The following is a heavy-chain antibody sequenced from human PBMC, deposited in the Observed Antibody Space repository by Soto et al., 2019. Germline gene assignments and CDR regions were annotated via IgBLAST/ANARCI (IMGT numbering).Heavy chain of an antibody. CDR2: IFSNDEK. Sequence: QVTLKESGPVLVKPTETVTLTCTVSGFSLSNARMGVSWIRQPPGKALEWVAHIFSNDEKSYSTSLNSRLTISKDTSKSQVVLTMTNMDPVDTATYHCARISPHYYGSGSYGEVVYYCGMDVGGQGTTVTVSS. D-gene: IGHD3-10*01. V-gene: IGHV2-26*01. CDR1: GFSLSNARMG. J-gene: IGHJ6*02. CDR3: ARISPHYYGSGSYGEVVYYCGMDV.